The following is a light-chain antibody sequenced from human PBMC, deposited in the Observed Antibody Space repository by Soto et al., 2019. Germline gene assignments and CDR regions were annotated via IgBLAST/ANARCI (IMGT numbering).Light chain of an antibody. J-gene: IGKJ1*01. CDR2: DAS. V-gene: IGKV1-16*01. Sequence: DIQMTQSPSSLSASVGDRVTITGRASQGINIYLDWFQQKPGKAPKALIYDASILKSGVPSRFSGSGSGTDFPLTISSLQPEDFATYYCLQYNNYPRTFAQGTK. CDR1: QGINIY. CDR3: LQYNNYPRT.